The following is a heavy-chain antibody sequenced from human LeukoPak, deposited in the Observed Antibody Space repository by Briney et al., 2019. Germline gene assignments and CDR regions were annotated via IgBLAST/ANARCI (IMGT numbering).Heavy chain of an antibody. V-gene: IGHV1-69*01. D-gene: IGHD3-3*01. CDR1: GGTFISYA. CDR2: IIPIFGTA. Sequence: GSSVKVSCKASGGTFISYAISWVRQAPGQGLEWMGGIIPIFGTANYEQKFQGRVTITADESTRTADMELSSLRSEDRAADYCAREVTIFGAVIIKGYMGVWGKGTTVTVSS. CDR3: AREVTIFGAVIIKGYMGV. J-gene: IGHJ6*03.